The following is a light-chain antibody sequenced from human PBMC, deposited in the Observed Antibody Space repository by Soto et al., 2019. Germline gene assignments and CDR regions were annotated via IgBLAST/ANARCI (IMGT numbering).Light chain of an antibody. J-gene: IGLJ3*02. CDR1: SGHSTYA. CDR2: LNSDGSH. V-gene: IGLV4-69*01. Sequence: QSVLTQSPSASASLGASVKLTCTLSSGHSTYAIAWHQQQPEKGPRYLMKLNSDGSHSKGDGIPDRFSGSSSGAERYLSISSLQSEDEADYYCQTWVTGPPWVFGGGTQLTGL. CDR3: QTWVTGPPWV.